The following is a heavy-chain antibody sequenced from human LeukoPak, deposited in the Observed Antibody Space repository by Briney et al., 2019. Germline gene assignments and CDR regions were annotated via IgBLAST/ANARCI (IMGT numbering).Heavy chain of an antibody. V-gene: IGHV4-34*01. CDR2: INHSGST. J-gene: IGHJ4*02. Sequence: PSETLSLTCAVYGGSFSGYYWSWIRQPPGKGLEWIGEINHSGSTYYTPSLKSRVTISVDTSKNQFSLEVSSVTAADTALYHCARWIDFWGQGTLVTVSS. CDR3: ARWIDF. CDR1: GGSFSGYY.